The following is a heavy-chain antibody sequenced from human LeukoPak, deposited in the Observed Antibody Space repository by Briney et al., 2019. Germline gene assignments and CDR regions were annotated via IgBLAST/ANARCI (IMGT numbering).Heavy chain of an antibody. Sequence: SETLSLTCTVSGGSISSGSYYWSWIRQPAGKGLEWIGRIYTSGSTNYNPSLKSRVTISVDTSKNQFSLKLSSVTAADTAVYYCARDDGYNYLDYWGQGTLVTVSS. D-gene: IGHD5-24*01. V-gene: IGHV4-61*02. J-gene: IGHJ4*02. CDR1: GGSISSGSYY. CDR3: ARDDGYNYLDY. CDR2: IYTSGST.